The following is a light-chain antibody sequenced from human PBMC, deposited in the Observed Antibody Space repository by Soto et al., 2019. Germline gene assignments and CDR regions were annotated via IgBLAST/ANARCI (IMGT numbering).Light chain of an antibody. CDR1: SSNIGAGYE. CDR3: QSYDSSLGGWV. CDR2: DNS. V-gene: IGLV1-40*01. J-gene: IGLJ3*02. Sequence: QSVLTQPPSVSGAPGQRVTISCSGSSSNIGAGYEVHWYHQLPGTAPQLLIYDNSNRPSGVPDRFSGSRSGTSVSLAITGLQADDEADYYCQSYDSSLGGWVFGGGTKLTVL.